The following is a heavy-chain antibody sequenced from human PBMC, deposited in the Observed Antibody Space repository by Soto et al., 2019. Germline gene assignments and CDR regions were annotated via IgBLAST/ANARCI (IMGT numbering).Heavy chain of an antibody. J-gene: IGHJ4*02. Sequence: SSETLSLTCTVSGGSVSSGSYYWSWIRQPPGKGLEWIGYIYYSGSTNYNPSLKSRVTISVDTSKNQFSLKLSSVTAADTAVYYCARTTRGFDYWGQGTLVTVSS. D-gene: IGHD3-10*01. CDR2: IYYSGST. V-gene: IGHV4-61*01. CDR1: GGSVSSGSYY. CDR3: ARTTRGFDY.